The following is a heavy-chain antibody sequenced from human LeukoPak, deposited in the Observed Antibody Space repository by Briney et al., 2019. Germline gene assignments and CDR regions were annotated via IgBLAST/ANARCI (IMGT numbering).Heavy chain of an antibody. CDR1: GYTFTSYD. J-gene: IGHJ3*02. D-gene: IGHD3-22*01. V-gene: IGHV1-8*01. CDR2: MNPNSGNT. CDR3: ASLGERYYYDSSAYDAFDI. Sequence: ASVKVSCKASGYTFTSYDINWVRQATGQGLEWMGWMNPNSGNTGYAQKFQGRVTMTRNTSISTAYMELSSLRSEDTAVYYCASLGERYYYDSSAYDAFDIWGQGTMVTVSS.